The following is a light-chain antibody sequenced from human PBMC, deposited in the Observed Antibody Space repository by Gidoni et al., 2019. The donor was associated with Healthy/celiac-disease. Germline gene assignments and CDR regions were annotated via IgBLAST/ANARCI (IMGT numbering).Light chain of an antibody. Sequence: IQMTQSPSTLSASVGDRVTITCRASQSSSSWLAWYQQKPGKAPKLLLYKASSLESGVPSRFSSSGSGTEFTITISRLQPDDFATYYCQQYNSYPITFGQGTRLEIK. CDR1: QSSSSW. J-gene: IGKJ5*01. V-gene: IGKV1-5*03. CDR2: KAS. CDR3: QQYNSYPIT.